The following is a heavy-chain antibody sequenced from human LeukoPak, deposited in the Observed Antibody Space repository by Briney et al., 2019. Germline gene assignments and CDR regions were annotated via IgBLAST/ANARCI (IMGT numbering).Heavy chain of an antibody. J-gene: IGHJ3*02. CDR2: ISDSGGST. V-gene: IGHV3-23*01. D-gene: IGHD1-26*01. CDR1: GFTFSSYG. Sequence: PGGSLRPSCAASGFTFSSYGMSWVRQAPGKGLEWVSTISDSGGSTYYADSVKGRFTISRDNSKNTLYLQMNSLRAEDTAVYYCARGGSYLSAFDIWGQGTMVTVSS. CDR3: ARGGSYLSAFDI.